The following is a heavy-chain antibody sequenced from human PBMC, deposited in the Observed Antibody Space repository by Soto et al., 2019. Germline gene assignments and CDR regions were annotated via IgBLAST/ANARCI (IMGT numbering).Heavy chain of an antibody. V-gene: IGHV1-69*15. CDR1: GGTFSTYA. CDR3: ASPGEHYVP. D-gene: IGHD3-16*01. J-gene: IGHJ5*02. Sequence: QVQLVQSGAEVKKPGSSVKVSCKASGGTFSTYAIGWVRQAPGQGLEWMGSIVPIFGTANYAPKFQGRVTITADESAGTVYLAMRSLRYEDTAIYYCASPGEHYVPWGQGTLVTVSS. CDR2: IVPIFGTA.